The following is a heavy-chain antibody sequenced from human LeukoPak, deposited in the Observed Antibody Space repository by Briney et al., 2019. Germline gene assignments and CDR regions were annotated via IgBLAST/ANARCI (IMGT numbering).Heavy chain of an antibody. V-gene: IGHV3-23*01. J-gene: IGHJ5*01. Sequence: GGFLRLSCVASGFTFNNYAMAWVRQAPEKGLEWVSSITDSGLNPCYADSVKGRITISRDNSKKTLYLQMNSLRAEDTAVYYCAKGLRGNYDSWGQGTLVTVSS. CDR3: AKGLRGNYDS. CDR2: ITDSGLNP. D-gene: IGHD3-16*01. CDR1: GFTFNNYA.